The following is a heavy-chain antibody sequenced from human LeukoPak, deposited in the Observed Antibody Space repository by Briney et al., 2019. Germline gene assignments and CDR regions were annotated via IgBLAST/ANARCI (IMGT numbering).Heavy chain of an antibody. Sequence: PGGSLRLSCAASGFTFSSYAMSWVRQAPGKGLEWVSAISGSGGSTYYADSVKGRFTISRVNSKNTLYLQMNSLRAEDTAVYYCAKDPGCSGGSCYSNGFWGQGTLVTVSS. CDR1: GFTFSSYA. CDR2: ISGSGGST. CDR3: AKDPGCSGGSCYSNGF. J-gene: IGHJ4*02. D-gene: IGHD2-15*01. V-gene: IGHV3-23*01.